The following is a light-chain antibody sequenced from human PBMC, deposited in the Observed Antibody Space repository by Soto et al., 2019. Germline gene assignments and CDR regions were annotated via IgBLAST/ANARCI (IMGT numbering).Light chain of an antibody. V-gene: IGLV2-8*01. CDR3: SSYAGSNNFVV. CDR2: EVS. Sequence: QSALTQPPSASGSPGQSVTISCTGTGSDVGGYKYVSWYQQHPGKAPKLMIYEVSKRPSGVPDRFSGSKSGNTASLTVSGLQAEDEADYYCSSYAGSNNFVVFGGGTKVTVL. J-gene: IGLJ2*01. CDR1: GSDVGGYKY.